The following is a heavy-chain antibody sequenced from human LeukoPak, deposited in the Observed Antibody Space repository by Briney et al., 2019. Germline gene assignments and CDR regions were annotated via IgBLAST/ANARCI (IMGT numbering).Heavy chain of an antibody. CDR3: ASLTGYSSSWYSTAFVDY. D-gene: IGHD6-13*01. CDR1: GFTFSSYS. V-gene: IGHV3-21*01. J-gene: IGHJ4*02. CDR2: ISSSSYI. Sequence: GGSLRLSCAASGFTFSSYSMNWVRQAPGKGLEWVSSISSSSYIYYADSVKGRFIISRDNAKNSLYLQMNSLRAEDTAVYYCASLTGYSSSWYSTAFVDYWGQGTLVTVSS.